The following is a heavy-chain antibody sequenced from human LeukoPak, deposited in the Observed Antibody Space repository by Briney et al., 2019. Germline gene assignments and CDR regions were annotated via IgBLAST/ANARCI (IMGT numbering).Heavy chain of an antibody. V-gene: IGHV4-59*12. CDR1: GGSISSYY. D-gene: IGHD3-10*01. Sequence: KSSETLSLTCTVSGGSISSYYWSWIRQPPGKGLEWIGYIYYSGSTNYNPSLKSRVTISVDTSKNQFSLKLSSVTAADTAVYYCARDRDYYYYMDVWGKGTTVTISS. CDR3: ARDRDYYYYMDV. J-gene: IGHJ6*03. CDR2: IYYSGST.